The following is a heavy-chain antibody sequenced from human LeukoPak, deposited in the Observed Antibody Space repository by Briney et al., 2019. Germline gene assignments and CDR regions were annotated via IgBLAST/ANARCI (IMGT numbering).Heavy chain of an antibody. V-gene: IGHV4-30-4*07. J-gene: IGHJ3*02. Sequence: SETLSLTCAVSGGSISSGGYSWSWIRQPPGTGLEWIGYIYYSGSTYYNPSLKSRVTISVDTSKNQFSLKLSSVTAADTAVYYCASTSGYYAFDIWGQGTMVTVSS. D-gene: IGHD3-22*01. CDR3: ASTSGYYAFDI. CDR1: GGSISSGGYS. CDR2: IYYSGST.